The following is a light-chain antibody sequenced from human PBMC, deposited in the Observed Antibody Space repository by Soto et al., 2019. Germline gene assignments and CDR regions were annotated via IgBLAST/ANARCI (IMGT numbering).Light chain of an antibody. Sequence: QSVLTQPPSVSGAPGQRVTISCTGSSSNIGAGYDVHWYQQLPGTAPKLLIYDNNNRPSGVPDRFSGSKSGTSASLAITGLQAEDEADYYCRSYDSSLSGWVFGGGTKLTVL. CDR1: SSNIGAGYD. V-gene: IGLV1-40*01. CDR3: RSYDSSLSGWV. J-gene: IGLJ3*02. CDR2: DNN.